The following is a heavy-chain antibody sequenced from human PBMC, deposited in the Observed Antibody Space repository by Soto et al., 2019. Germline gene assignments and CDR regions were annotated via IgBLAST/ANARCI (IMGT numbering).Heavy chain of an antibody. Sequence: QVQLQESGPGLVKPSETLSLPCTVSGGSSTNHFWNWIRKSPGKGLEWIGFIYSYSGSTSYNTTLKSRVTMSVDKSMGQLSLKLSSVPAADTAVYYCAIMIGDPVLSVAHWGQGTLVTVSS. CDR1: GGSSTNHF. D-gene: IGHD3-10*02. CDR3: AIMIGDPVLSVAH. V-gene: IGHV4-59*11. J-gene: IGHJ4*02. CDR2: IYSYSGST.